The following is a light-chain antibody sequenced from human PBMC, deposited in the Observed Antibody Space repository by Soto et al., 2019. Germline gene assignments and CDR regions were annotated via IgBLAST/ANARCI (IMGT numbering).Light chain of an antibody. Sequence: DIQMTQSPSTLSASVGDRVTITCRASQSISSWLAWYQQKPGQAPKLLIYKASSLDSGVPSRFSGSGSGTEFTLTTSSLQPDDFATYYCQQYNSYPWTFGQGNKVEIK. J-gene: IGKJ1*01. CDR3: QQYNSYPWT. CDR2: KAS. V-gene: IGKV1-5*03. CDR1: QSISSW.